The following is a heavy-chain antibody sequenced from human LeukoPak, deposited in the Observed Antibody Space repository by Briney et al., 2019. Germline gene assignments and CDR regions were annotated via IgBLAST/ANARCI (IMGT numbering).Heavy chain of an antibody. V-gene: IGHV3-23*01. Sequence: RGSLRLSCAASGFTVSSNYMSWVRQAPGKGLEWISGIRSAVDTTHYADSVKGRFIISRDNSKNTLSLQLNSLRPEDTALYYCAKHFCIGLDCSLFDSWGQGTLVTVSS. CDR2: IRSAVDTT. CDR3: AKHFCIGLDCSLFDS. D-gene: IGHD3-3*02. J-gene: IGHJ4*02. CDR1: GFTVSSNY.